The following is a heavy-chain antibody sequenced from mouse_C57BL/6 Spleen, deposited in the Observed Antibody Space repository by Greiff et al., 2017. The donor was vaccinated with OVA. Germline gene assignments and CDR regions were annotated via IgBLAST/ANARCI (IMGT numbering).Heavy chain of an antibody. CDR3: ARQLRLRPYYAMDY. J-gene: IGHJ4*01. CDR2: ISSGGSYT. V-gene: IGHV5-6*01. CDR1: GFTFSSYG. Sequence: EVQLVESGGDLVKPGGSLKLSCAASGFTFSSYGMSWVRQTPDKRLEWVATISSGGSYTYYPDSVKGRFTISRDNAKNTLYLQMSSLKSEDTAMDYCARQLRLRPYYAMDYWGQGTSVTVSS. D-gene: IGHD3-2*02.